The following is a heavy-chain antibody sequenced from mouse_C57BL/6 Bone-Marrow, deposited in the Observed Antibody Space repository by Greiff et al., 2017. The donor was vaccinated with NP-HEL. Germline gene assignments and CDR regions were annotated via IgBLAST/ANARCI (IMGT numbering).Heavy chain of an antibody. CDR1: GYTFTSYW. Sequence: QVQLQQPGAELVKPGASVKLSCKASGYTFTSYWMQWVKQRPGQGLEWIGEIDPSDSYTNYNQKFKGKATLTVDTSSSTAYMQLSSLTSEDSAVYYCARPGGSSPWFAYWGQGTLVTVSA. J-gene: IGHJ3*01. D-gene: IGHD1-1*01. V-gene: IGHV1-50*01. CDR3: ARPGGSSPWFAY. CDR2: IDPSDSYT.